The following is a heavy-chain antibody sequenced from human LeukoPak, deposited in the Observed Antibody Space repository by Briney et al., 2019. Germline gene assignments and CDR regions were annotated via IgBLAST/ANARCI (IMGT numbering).Heavy chain of an antibody. CDR3: ARGRPCSGGSCYYYY. V-gene: IGHV1-69*05. CDR1: GGTFSSYA. CDR2: IIPIFGTA. J-gene: IGHJ4*02. Sequence: KVSCEASGGTFSSYAISWVRQAPGQGLEWMGGIIPIFGTANYAQKFQGRVTITTDESTSTAYMELSSLRSEDTAVYYCARGRPCSGGSCYYYYWGQGTLVTVSS. D-gene: IGHD2-15*01.